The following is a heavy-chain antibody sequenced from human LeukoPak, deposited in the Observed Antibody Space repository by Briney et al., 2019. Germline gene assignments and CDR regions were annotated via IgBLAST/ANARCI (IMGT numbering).Heavy chain of an antibody. CDR1: GGSISSFH. D-gene: IGHD3-3*01. V-gene: IGHV4-59*07. J-gene: IGHJ4*02. CDR3: ARSVGTNWSYFFDY. CDR2: IYGGGAT. Sequence: SDTLSLTCTVSGGSISSFHWNWLRQSPGRGLEWIGYIYGGGATNYNPSLRFRVTMSIDTSKNKFSLNLKSVTAEDTAVYYCARSVGTNWSYFFDYWGQGTLVTVSS.